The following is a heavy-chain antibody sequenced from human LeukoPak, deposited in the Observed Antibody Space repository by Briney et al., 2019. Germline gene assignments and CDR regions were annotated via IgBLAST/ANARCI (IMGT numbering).Heavy chain of an antibody. D-gene: IGHD6-19*01. CDR2: ITGKAYGGTA. CDR1: GFTFGDYA. Sequence: GGSLRLSCTASGFTFGDYAISWFRQAPGKGLEWVAFITGKAYGGTAEYAASVKGRFTMSRDDSKSIAYLQMNSLKIDDTGFYYCTKAIGIVVGTWYFDYWGQGALVTVSS. J-gene: IGHJ4*02. CDR3: TKAIGIVVGTWYFDY. V-gene: IGHV3-49*03.